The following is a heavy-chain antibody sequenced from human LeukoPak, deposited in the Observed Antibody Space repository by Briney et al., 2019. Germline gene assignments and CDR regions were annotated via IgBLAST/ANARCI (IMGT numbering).Heavy chain of an antibody. V-gene: IGHV1-18*01. Sequence: GASVKVSCKXSGYTFTSYGISWVRQAPGQRLEWMGWISAYNGNTNYAQKLQGRVTMTTDTSTSTAYMELRSLRSDDTAVYYCVRAPYDFWSGYYHYWGQGTLVTVSS. CDR2: ISAYNGNT. CDR1: GYTFTSYG. J-gene: IGHJ4*02. D-gene: IGHD3-3*01. CDR3: VRAPYDFWSGYYHY.